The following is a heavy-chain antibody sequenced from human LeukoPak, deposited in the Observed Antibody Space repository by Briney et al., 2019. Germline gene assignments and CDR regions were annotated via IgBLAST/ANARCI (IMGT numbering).Heavy chain of an antibody. CDR1: GFTFSNRT. J-gene: IGHJ4*02. D-gene: IGHD6-6*01. V-gene: IGHV3-30*01. Sequence: QPGGSLRLSCEASGFTFSNRTMHWVREAPGKGLEWVAVVTSDGSKIFYLDSVKGRFTISRDNSKNILYLQMNSLKDEDTAVYFCAREGLGSSGGHDYWGQGTLVTVSS. CDR3: AREGLGSSGGHDY. CDR2: VTSDGSKI.